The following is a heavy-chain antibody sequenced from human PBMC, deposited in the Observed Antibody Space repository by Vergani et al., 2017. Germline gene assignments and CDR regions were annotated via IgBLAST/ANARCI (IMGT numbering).Heavy chain of an antibody. D-gene: IGHD5-24*01. CDR3: ARGGRWLQFLXFDP. CDR1: GGSISSYY. Sequence: QVQLQESGPGLVKPSETLSLTCTVSGGSISSYYWSWIRQPPGKGLEWIGYIYYSGSTNYNPSLKSRVTISVDTSKNQFSLKLSSVTSADTAVYYCARGGRWLQFLXFDPWGQGTLVTDSS. V-gene: IGHV4-59*01. J-gene: IGHJ5*02. CDR2: IYYSGST.